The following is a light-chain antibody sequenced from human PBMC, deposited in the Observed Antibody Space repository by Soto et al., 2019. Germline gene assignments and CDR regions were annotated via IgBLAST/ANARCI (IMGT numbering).Light chain of an antibody. Sequence: DIQMTQSPSSLSASVGDRVTISCRASQTIKSYLNWYQHKPGKAPQLLISGASSLQGGVPSRVSGTASGPEFTLTISSLQPEDLATYYCQQCYTTPYTFGQGTKVDLK. J-gene: IGKJ2*01. CDR1: QTIKSY. CDR2: GAS. CDR3: QQCYTTPYT. V-gene: IGKV1-39*01.